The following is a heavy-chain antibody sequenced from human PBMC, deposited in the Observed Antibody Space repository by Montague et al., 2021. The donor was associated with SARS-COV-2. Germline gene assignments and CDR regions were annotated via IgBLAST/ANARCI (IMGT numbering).Heavy chain of an antibody. CDR1: GFTFDDYA. V-gene: IGHV3-9*01. Sequence: SLRLSCAASGFTFDDYAMHWVRRAPGKGLEWVSGISWNSGSIGYADSVKGRFTISRDNAKNSLYLQMNSLRAEDTALYYCAKDINSYGEYYFDYWGQGTLVTVSS. CDR3: AKDINSYGEYYFDY. CDR2: ISWNSGSI. J-gene: IGHJ4*02. D-gene: IGHD5-18*01.